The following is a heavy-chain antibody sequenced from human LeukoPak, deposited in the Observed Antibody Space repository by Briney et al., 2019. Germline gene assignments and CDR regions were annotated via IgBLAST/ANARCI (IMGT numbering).Heavy chain of an antibody. D-gene: IGHD2-15*01. CDR3: ARASGYCSGGSCYEAFDI. CDR2: ISSSSSYI. V-gene: IGHV3-21*01. CDR1: GFTFSSYE. J-gene: IGHJ3*02. Sequence: GGSLRLSCAASGFTFSSYEMNWVRQAPGKGLEWVSSISSSSSYIYYADSVKGRSTISRDNAKNSLYLQMNSLRAEDTAVYYCARASGYCSGGSCYEAFDIWGQGTMVTVSS.